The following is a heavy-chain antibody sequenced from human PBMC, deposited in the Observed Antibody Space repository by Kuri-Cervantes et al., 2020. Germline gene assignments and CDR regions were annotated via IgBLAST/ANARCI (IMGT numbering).Heavy chain of an antibody. Sequence: GGSLRLSCAASGFTFSSYSMNWVRQAPGKGLEWVSSISTSGGNTYYAASVKGRFTISRDNSKNTLYLQMTSLRAEDTAVYYCARDTRGNYYYGMDVWGQGTTVTVSS. V-gene: IGHV3-21*01. CDR2: ISTSGGNT. CDR3: ARDTRGNYYYGMDV. J-gene: IGHJ6*02. CDR1: GFTFSSYS.